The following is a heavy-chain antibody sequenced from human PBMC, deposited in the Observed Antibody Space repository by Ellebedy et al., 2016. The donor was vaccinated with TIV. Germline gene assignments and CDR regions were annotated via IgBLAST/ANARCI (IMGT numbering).Heavy chain of an antibody. CDR2: IRQDGSDK. Sequence: GGSLRLSCAASGFTLSTYAMSWVRQAPGKGLEWVANIRQDGSDKDYVDSVKGRFTISRGNAKNSLYLQMNSLRAEDTAVYYCARGHCSGSTCLYYYYGMDVWGQGTTVTVSS. CDR1: GFTLSTYA. CDR3: ARGHCSGSTCLYYYYGMDV. D-gene: IGHD2-15*01. V-gene: IGHV3-7*03. J-gene: IGHJ6*02.